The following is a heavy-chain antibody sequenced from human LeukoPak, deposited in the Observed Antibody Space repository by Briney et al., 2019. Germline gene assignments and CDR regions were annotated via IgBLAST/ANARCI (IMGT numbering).Heavy chain of an antibody. CDR2: IYYSGST. CDR3: AREGIGANWFDP. J-gene: IGHJ5*02. Sequence: SETLSLTCTVSGGSISSFHWSWIRQPPGKGLEWIGYIYYSGSTFYNPSLKSRVTISLDTSKNQFSLKLTSVTAADTAAYYCAREGIGANWFDPWGQGTLVTVSS. D-gene: IGHD1-26*01. CDR1: GGSISSFH. V-gene: IGHV4-59*12.